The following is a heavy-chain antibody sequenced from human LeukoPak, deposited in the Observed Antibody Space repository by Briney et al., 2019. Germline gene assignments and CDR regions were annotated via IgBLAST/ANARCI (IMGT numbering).Heavy chain of an antibody. V-gene: IGHV4-34*01. CDR3: ARVGARFKISWFDP. Sequence: GSLRLSCAAFGFTFNNYWMSWLRQPPGKGLEWIGEINHSGSTNYNPSLKSRVTISVDTSKNQFSLKLSSVTAADTAVYYCARVGARFKISWFDPWGQGTLVTVSS. CDR2: INHSGST. CDR1: GFTFNNYW. D-gene: IGHD1-26*01. J-gene: IGHJ5*02.